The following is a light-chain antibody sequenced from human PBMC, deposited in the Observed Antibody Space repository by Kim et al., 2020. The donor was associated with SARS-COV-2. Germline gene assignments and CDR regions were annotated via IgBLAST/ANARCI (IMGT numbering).Light chain of an antibody. CDR3: PQYGSSPPLT. Sequence: EIVLTQSPGTLSLSPGERATLSCRASQSVSSSYLAWYQHKPGQAPRLLIYGASSRATGIPDRFSGSGSGTDFTLTISRLEPEDFAVYFCPQYGSSPPLTFGGGTKVDI. J-gene: IGKJ4*01. CDR1: QSVSSSY. CDR2: GAS. V-gene: IGKV3-20*01.